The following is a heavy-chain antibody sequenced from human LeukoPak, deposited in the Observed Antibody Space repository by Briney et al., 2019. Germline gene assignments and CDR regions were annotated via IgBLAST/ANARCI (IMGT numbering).Heavy chain of an antibody. CDR2: IIPKFGTS. J-gene: IGHJ4*02. Sequence: ASVKVSCKASGYTFTSYYMHWVRQAPGQGLEWMGGIIPKFGTSNYAQKFQGRVTITADKFTGTAYMEVSSLKSEDTALYYCASPQWPNDYWGQGTLVIVSS. D-gene: IGHD6-19*01. CDR1: GYTFTSYY. CDR3: ASPQWPNDY. V-gene: IGHV1-69*06.